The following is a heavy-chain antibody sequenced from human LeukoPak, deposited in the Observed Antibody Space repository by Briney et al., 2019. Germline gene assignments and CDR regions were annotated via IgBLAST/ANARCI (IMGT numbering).Heavy chain of an antibody. CDR3: ARDNYYSNYDYYYYYGMDV. V-gene: IGHV1-69*04. J-gene: IGHJ6*02. Sequence: SVKVSCKASGGTFSSYAISWVRQAPGQGLEWMGRIIPILGIANYAQKFQGRVTITADKSTSTAYMELSSLRSEDTAVYYCARDNYYSNYDYYYYYGMDVWGQGTTVTVSS. D-gene: IGHD4-11*01. CDR2: IIPILGIA. CDR1: GGTFSSYA.